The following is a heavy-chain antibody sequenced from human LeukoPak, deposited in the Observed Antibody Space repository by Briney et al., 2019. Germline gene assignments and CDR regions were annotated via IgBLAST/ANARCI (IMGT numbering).Heavy chain of an antibody. D-gene: IGHD3-22*01. CDR1: GGSISSYY. CDR3: ARDRYYDSSGWGNDAFDI. Sequence: SETLSLTCTVSGGSISSYYWSWIRQPPGEGLEWIGYIYYSGSTNYNPSLKSRVTISVDASKNQFSLKLSSVTAADTAVYYCARDRYYDSSGWGNDAFDIWAKGQWSPSLQ. CDR2: IYYSGST. J-gene: IGHJ3*02. V-gene: IGHV4-59*01.